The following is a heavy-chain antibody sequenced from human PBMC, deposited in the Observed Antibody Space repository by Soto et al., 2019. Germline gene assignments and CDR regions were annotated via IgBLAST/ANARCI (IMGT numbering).Heavy chain of an antibody. CDR1: GYTFTSYG. V-gene: IGHV1-18*01. CDR2: ISAYNGDT. CDR3: ARDGNRRLDY. Sequence: QVQLVQSGAEVKTPGASVKVSCKASGYTFTSYGVSWVRQAPGQGLEWMGWISAYNGDTKYEQKFQGRVTMTTDTSTSTAYMAVRSLRSDDTAVYYCARDGNRRLDYWGQGTLVTVSS. J-gene: IGHJ4*02.